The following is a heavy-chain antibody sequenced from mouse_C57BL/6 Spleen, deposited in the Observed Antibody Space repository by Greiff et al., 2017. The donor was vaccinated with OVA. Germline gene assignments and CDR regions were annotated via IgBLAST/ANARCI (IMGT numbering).Heavy chain of an antibody. J-gene: IGHJ3*01. V-gene: IGHV14-1*01. CDR1: GFNIKDYY. D-gene: IGHD1-1*01. CDR2: IDPEDGDT. CDR3: TGYYGSSPWFAY. Sequence: VQLQQSGAELVRPGASVKLSCTASGFNIKDYYMHWVKQRPEQGLEWIGRIDPEDGDTEYAPKFQGKATMTADTSSNTAYLQLSSLTSEDTAVYYCTGYYGSSPWFAYWGQGTLVSVSA.